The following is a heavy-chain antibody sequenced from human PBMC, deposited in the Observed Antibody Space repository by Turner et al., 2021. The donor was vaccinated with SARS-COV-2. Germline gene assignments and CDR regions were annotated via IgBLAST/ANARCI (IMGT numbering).Heavy chain of an antibody. Sequence: QVHLVESGGGVVQPGMSLRLSCAASGFTFRTSTMHWVRQAPGEGLEWVAHISYDGSSTYYTDSVKGRFNVSRDNSKNTVYLQMNSLSEGDTAVYFCARGDGYFASGSPVDYWGQGTRVTVSS. D-gene: IGHD3-10*01. CDR1: GFTFRTST. CDR3: ARGDGYFASGSPVDY. V-gene: IGHV3-30*14. J-gene: IGHJ4*02. CDR2: ISYDGSST.